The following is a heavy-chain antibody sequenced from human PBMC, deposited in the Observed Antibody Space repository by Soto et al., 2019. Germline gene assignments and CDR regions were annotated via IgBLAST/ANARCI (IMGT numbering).Heavy chain of an antibody. CDR3: GRRTRGTGYI. D-gene: IGHD2-8*02. CDR2: LHYSGKTN. CDR1: GGSISSSDDF. J-gene: IGHJ3*02. Sequence: QLQLQESGPGLVKPSATLSLTSTVSGGSISSSDDFWGWIRQAPGKGPEWSATLHYSGKTNYYNPSLKSRVTSYGDSSKNQFSLRLSSVAAADTAVYYCGRRTRGTGYIWDQGTMVTVSS. V-gene: IGHV4-39*01.